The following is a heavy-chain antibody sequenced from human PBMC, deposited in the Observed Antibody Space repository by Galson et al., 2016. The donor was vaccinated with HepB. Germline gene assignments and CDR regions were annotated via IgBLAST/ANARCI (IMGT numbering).Heavy chain of an antibody. CDR1: GFIFSDYP. D-gene: IGHD3-3*01. J-gene: IGHJ5*01. CDR2: IRSKAYGGTT. CDR3: TRVLRHITVSGVAPKAFDS. Sequence: SLRLSCAASGFIFSDYPMSWFRQSPGKGPEWIGFIRSKAYGGTTHYAASMKDRFTISRDDSKSIAYLQMISLKTEDTAVYYCTRVLRHITVSGVAPKAFDSWGQGTLVTVSS. V-gene: IGHV3-49*03.